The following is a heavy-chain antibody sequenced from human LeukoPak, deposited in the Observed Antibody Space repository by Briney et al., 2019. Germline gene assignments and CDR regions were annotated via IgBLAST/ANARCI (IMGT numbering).Heavy chain of an antibody. CDR2: ISYHGANK. CDR3: AREGYCSGGGCYLEYLQH. CDR1: GFTFNSYA. J-gene: IGHJ1*01. V-gene: IGHV3-30-3*01. D-gene: IGHD2-15*01. Sequence: GGSLRLSCAASGFTFNSYAMHWVRQAPAQGLEWVAVISYHGANKYYADSLKGRFTITRDNSKNPLYLQMNILRPQDPAVYYFAREGYCSGGGCYLEYLQHWGQGTLVTVSS.